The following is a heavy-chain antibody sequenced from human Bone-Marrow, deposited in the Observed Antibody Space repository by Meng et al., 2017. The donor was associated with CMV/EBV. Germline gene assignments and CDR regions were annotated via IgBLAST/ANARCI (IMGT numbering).Heavy chain of an antibody. D-gene: IGHD6-19*01. J-gene: IGHJ3*02. CDR2: ISPGDYDT. CDR1: GYSFTSYW. CDR3: ARVHDQRAGDAFDI. V-gene: IGHV5-51*03. Sequence: GGSLRPPCKGLGYSFTSYWFGWVRQMPGKGLKWMGIISPGDYDTRYSPSFQGQVTISAHKSISTAYLQWSSLTPSGTAMYYCARVHDQRAGDAFDIWGQGTLVTVSS.